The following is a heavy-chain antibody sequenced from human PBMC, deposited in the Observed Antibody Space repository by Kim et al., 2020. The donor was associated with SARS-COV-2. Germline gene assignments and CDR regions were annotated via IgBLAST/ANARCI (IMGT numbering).Heavy chain of an antibody. J-gene: IGHJ4*02. CDR1: GFTFSSYS. V-gene: IGHV3-21*01. D-gene: IGHD3-9*01. CDR2: ISSSSSYI. Sequence: GGSLRLSCAASGFTFSSYSMNWVRQAPGKGLEWVSSISSSSSYIYYADSVKGRFTISRDNAKNSLYLQMNSLRAEDTAVYYCARGGGYDILTGYSPIDYWGQGTLVTVSS. CDR3: ARGGGYDILTGYSPIDY.